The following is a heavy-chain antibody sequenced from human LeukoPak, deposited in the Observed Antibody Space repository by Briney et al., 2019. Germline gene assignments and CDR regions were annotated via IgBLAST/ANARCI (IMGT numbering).Heavy chain of an antibody. J-gene: IGHJ4*02. CDR2: INHSGST. Sequence: PSETLSLTCTVSGGSISSSTYYWGWIRQPPGKGLEWIGEINHSGSTNYNPSLKSRVTISVDTSKNQFSLKLSSVTAADTAVYYCARRRYLWTTTLSYYFDYWGQGTLVTVSS. D-gene: IGHD3/OR15-3a*01. V-gene: IGHV4-39*07. CDR3: ARRRYLWTTTLSYYFDY. CDR1: GGSISSSTYY.